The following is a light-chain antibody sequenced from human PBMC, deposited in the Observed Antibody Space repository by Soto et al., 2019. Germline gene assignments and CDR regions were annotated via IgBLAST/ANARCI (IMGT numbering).Light chain of an antibody. V-gene: IGKV3-11*01. Sequence: EIVLTQSPATLSLSPGERVTLSCRASQTVGRYLAWYQQKPGQSPRLLIYDTSDRAVGTPARFRAGGSGTAVTLTITSLEPGDSAIYYCQQCFDWPGLTFGGGTKLEIK. CDR3: QQCFDWPGLT. J-gene: IGKJ4*01. CDR1: QTVGRY. CDR2: DTS.